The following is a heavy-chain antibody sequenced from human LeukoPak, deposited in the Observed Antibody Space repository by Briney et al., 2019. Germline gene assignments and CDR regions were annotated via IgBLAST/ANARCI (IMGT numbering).Heavy chain of an antibody. V-gene: IGHV3-7*05. CDR3: ARDPTVTNFHDAFDI. J-gene: IGHJ3*02. Sequence: GGSLRLSCAASGSTFSSYWMSWVRQAPGKGLEWVATIKQDGSQKEYVESVQGRFTISRDNAKNSLYLHMNRLRAEDTAVYYCARDPTVTNFHDAFDIWGQGTLVTVSS. CDR1: GSTFSSYW. CDR2: IKQDGSQK. D-gene: IGHD4-17*01.